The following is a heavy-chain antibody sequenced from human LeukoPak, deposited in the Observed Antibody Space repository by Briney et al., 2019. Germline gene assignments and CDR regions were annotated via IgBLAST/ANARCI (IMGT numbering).Heavy chain of an antibody. CDR2: IYYSGST. D-gene: IGHD3-10*01. V-gene: IGHV4-59*12. Sequence: PSETLSLTCTVSGGSISSYYWSWIRQPPGKGLEWIGYIYYSGSTKYNPALKSRVTISVDTSKNQFSLKLSSVTAADTAVYYCARLGFGELSSYDYWGQGTLATVSS. CDR3: ARLGFGELSSYDY. CDR1: GGSISSYY. J-gene: IGHJ4*02.